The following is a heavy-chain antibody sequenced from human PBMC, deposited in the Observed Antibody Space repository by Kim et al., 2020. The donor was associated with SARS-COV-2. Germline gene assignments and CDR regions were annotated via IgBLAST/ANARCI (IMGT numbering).Heavy chain of an antibody. CDR1: GYSFTSYW. CDR3: ARGGITIFGVPGPPRWFDP. J-gene: IGHJ5*02. Sequence: GESLKISCKGSGYSFTSYWIGWVRQMPGKGLEWMGIIYPGDSDTRYSPSFQGQVTISADKSISTAYLQWSSLKASDTAMYYCARGGITIFGVPGPPRWFDPWGQGTLVTVSS. D-gene: IGHD3-3*01. V-gene: IGHV5-51*01. CDR2: IYPGDSDT.